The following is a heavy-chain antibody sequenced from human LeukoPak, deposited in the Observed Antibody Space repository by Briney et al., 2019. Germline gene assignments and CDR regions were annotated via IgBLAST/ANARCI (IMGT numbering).Heavy chain of an antibody. J-gene: IGHJ4*02. CDR2: ISGSGGNT. CDR3: ASIYGSSGYSDY. CDR1: GFTFSSYA. Sequence: GGSLRLSCAASGFTFSSYAMSWVRQAPGKGLYWVSAISGSGGNTYYADSVKGRFTISRDNAKNSLYLQMNSLRAEDTAVYYCASIYGSSGYSDYWGQGTLVTVSS. V-gene: IGHV3-23*01. D-gene: IGHD3-22*01.